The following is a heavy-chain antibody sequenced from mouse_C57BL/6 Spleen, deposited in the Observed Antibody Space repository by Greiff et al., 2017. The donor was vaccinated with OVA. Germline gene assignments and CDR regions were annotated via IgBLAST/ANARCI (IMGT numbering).Heavy chain of an antibody. CDR1: GYTFTSYW. J-gene: IGHJ1*03. CDR2: IYPGSGST. D-gene: IGHD1-1*01. V-gene: IGHV1-55*01. CDR3: AREGGYGSNHWYFDV. Sequence: VQLQQPGAELVKPGASVKMSCKASGYTFTSYWITWVKQRPGQGLEWIGDIYPGSGSTNYNEKFKSKATLTVDKSSSTAYMQLSSLTSEDSAVYYCAREGGYGSNHWYFDVWGTGTTVTVSS.